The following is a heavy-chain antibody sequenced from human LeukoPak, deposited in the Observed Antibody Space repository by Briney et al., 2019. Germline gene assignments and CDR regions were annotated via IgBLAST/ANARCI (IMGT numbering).Heavy chain of an antibody. CDR2: INSDGSST. J-gene: IGHJ4*02. CDR3: SRDHFSGCPDY. CDR1: GFTLDTYW. V-gene: IGHV3-74*01. D-gene: IGHD6-19*01. Sequence: GGSLRLSCAASGFTLDTYWMHWVRQAPAKGLVWVARINSDGSSTSYADSVKGRFTISRDNAKNALYLQLNSLRADDTAVYYCSRDHFSGCPDYWRQATLLTVCS.